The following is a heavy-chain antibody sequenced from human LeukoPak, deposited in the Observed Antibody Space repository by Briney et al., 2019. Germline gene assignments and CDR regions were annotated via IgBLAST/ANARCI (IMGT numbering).Heavy chain of an antibody. J-gene: IGHJ4*01. V-gene: IGHV4-59*01. D-gene: IGHD5-18*01. CDR1: GGSISSYY. CDR3: ASMRTAMAENDY. CDR2: IYYSGST. Sequence: SETLSLTCTVSGGSISSYYWSWIRQPPGKGLEWIGYIYYSGSTNYNPSLKSQVTISVDTSKNQFSLKLSSVTAADTAVYYCASMRTAMAENDYGGQGTLVTVSS.